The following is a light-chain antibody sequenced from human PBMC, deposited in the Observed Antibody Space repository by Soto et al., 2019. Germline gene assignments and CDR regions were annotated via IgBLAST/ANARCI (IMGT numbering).Light chain of an antibody. CDR1: SSDVGGYNY. CDR2: EVS. J-gene: IGLJ1*01. Sequence: QSVLTQPASVSGSPGQSITISCTGTSSDVGGYNYVSWYQQHPGKAPKLMIYEVSNRPSGVSNRFSGSKSGNTASLTISGLQAEDEADYYCSSFTSSSTVYVFATGTKVTVL. CDR3: SSFTSSSTVYV. V-gene: IGLV2-14*01.